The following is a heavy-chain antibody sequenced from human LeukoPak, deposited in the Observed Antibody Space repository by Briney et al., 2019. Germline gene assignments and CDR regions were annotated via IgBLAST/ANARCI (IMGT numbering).Heavy chain of an antibody. CDR3: ARGSDYGGWFDY. Sequence: PSETLSLTCTVSGGSISSGGYYWSWIRQHPGKGLEWIGYIYYSGSTYYNPSLKSRVTISVDTSKNQFSLKLSSVTAADTAVHYCARGSDYGGWFDYWGQGTLVTVSS. D-gene: IGHD4-23*01. V-gene: IGHV4-31*03. J-gene: IGHJ4*02. CDR2: IYYSGST. CDR1: GGSISSGGYY.